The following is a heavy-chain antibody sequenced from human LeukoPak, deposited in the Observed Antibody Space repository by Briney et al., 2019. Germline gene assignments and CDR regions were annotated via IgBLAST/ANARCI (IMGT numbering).Heavy chain of an antibody. Sequence: ASVKVSCKASGYTFTSYYMHWVRQAPGQGLEWMGIINPSGGSTSYAQKFQGRVTMTRDTSTSTVYMELSSLGSEDTAVYYCARALEPRDTAMVPLDYWGQGTLATVSS. CDR2: INPSGGST. J-gene: IGHJ4*02. D-gene: IGHD5-18*01. V-gene: IGHV1-46*01. CDR1: GYTFTSYY. CDR3: ARALEPRDTAMVPLDY.